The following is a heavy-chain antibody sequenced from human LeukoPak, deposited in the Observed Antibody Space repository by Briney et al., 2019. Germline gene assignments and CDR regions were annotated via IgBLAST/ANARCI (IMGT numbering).Heavy chain of an antibody. V-gene: IGHV4-59*01. CDR3: ARDFDDCSVGSCSYYFDY. CDR1: VGSISSYY. D-gene: IGHD2-15*01. Sequence: SETLSLTRTVSVGSISSYYWSWIRQPPGKGLEWIGYIYYSGSTNYNPSLKSRVTISVDTSKNQFSLKLSSVTAANTAVYYCARDFDDCSVGSCSYYFDYWAQGTLVTVSS. J-gene: IGHJ4*02. CDR2: IYYSGST.